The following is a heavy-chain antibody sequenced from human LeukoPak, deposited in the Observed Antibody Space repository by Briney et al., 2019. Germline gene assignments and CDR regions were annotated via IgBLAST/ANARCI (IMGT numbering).Heavy chain of an antibody. CDR3: ARDFPGYSSSHGFDF. Sequence: SETLSLTCTVSGVSISSFYWSWIRQPPGKGLEWIGCIYYSGSTNYNPSLRSRVTMSVDTSKNQFSLKLSSVTAADTAVYYCARDFPGYSSSHGFDFWGQGQWSPSLQ. J-gene: IGHJ3*01. D-gene: IGHD5-18*01. V-gene: IGHV4-59*01. CDR1: GVSISSFY. CDR2: IYYSGST.